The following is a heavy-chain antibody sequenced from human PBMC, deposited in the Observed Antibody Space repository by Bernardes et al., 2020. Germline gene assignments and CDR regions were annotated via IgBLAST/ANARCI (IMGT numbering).Heavy chain of an antibody. D-gene: IGHD1-26*01. V-gene: IGHV4-59*01. Sequence: SETLSLTCTVSGGSISSYYWSWIRQPPGKGLEWIGYIYYSGSTNYNPSLKSRVTISVDTSKNQFSLKLSSVTAADTVVYYCARGSGAMGRGWFDPWGQGTLVTVSS. CDR1: GGSISSYY. CDR2: IYYSGST. J-gene: IGHJ5*02. CDR3: ARGSGAMGRGWFDP.